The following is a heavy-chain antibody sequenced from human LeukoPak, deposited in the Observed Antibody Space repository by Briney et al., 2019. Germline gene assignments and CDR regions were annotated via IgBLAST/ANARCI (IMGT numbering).Heavy chain of an antibody. CDR2: INPSGGST. J-gene: IGHJ4*02. V-gene: IGHV1-46*01. CDR3: ATGYDSSC. Sequence: ASVKVSCKASGYTFTSYYMHWVRQAPGQGLEWMGRINPSGGSTSYAQKFQGRVTMTRDTSTSTVSMALTSLRSEATAVYSCATGYDSSCWGQGTLVTVSS. D-gene: IGHD3-22*01. CDR1: GYTFTSYY.